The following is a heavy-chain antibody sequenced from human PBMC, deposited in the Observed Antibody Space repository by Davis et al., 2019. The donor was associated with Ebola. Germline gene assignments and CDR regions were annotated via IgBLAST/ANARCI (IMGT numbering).Heavy chain of an antibody. CDR2: TYYSSKWYN. CDR3: ARGWFRSGMDV. V-gene: IGHV6-1*01. D-gene: IGHD6-19*01. J-gene: IGHJ6*02. Sequence: HSQTLSLTCAISGDRVSSGSGAWNWLRQSPLRGLEWLGRTYYSSKWYNDYAAYVKSRITINPDTSTNQFSLQLNSVTPEDTAVYYCARGWFRSGMDVWGQGTTVTVSS. CDR1: GDRVSSGSGA.